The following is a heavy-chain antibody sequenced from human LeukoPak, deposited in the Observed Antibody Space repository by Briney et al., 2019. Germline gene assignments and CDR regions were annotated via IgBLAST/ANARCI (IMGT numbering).Heavy chain of an antibody. V-gene: IGHV3-23*03. Sequence: GGSLRLSCAASGFTFSSYAMNWVRQAPGKGLEWVSVIYSGGNTYYADSVKGRFTISRDNSKNTVYLQMNSLRAEDTAVYYCAAYGQDAFDIWGQGTMVTVSS. D-gene: IGHD4-17*01. CDR1: GFTFSSYA. J-gene: IGHJ3*02. CDR3: AAYGQDAFDI. CDR2: IYSGGNT.